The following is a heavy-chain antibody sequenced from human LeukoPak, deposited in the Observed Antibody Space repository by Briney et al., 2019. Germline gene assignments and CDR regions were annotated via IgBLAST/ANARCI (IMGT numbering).Heavy chain of an antibody. J-gene: IGHJ4*02. CDR3: ASALLTAAGTGVSDY. Sequence: SETLSLTCAVYGGPFSGYYWSWIRQPPGKGLEWLGEINHSGSTNYNPSLKSRVTISVDTSKNQFSLKLSSVTAADTAVYYCASALLTAAGTGVSDYWGQGTLVTVSS. CDR2: INHSGST. CDR1: GGPFSGYY. V-gene: IGHV4-34*01. D-gene: IGHD6-13*01.